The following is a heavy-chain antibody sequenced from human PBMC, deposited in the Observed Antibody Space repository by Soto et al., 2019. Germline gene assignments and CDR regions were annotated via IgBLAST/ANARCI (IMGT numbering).Heavy chain of an antibody. V-gene: IGHV2-5*02. Sequence: QITLKESGPPLVKPTQTLTLTCTFSGFSLSTSGVGVGWIRQPPGKALEWLALIYWDDDKRYSPSLKSRLTITKDTSKNQVVLTMTNMDPVDTATYYCAHSGRDDYADYFDYWGQGTLVTVSS. CDR1: GFSLSTSGVG. J-gene: IGHJ4*02. CDR3: AHSGRDDYADYFDY. D-gene: IGHD4-17*01. CDR2: IYWDDDK.